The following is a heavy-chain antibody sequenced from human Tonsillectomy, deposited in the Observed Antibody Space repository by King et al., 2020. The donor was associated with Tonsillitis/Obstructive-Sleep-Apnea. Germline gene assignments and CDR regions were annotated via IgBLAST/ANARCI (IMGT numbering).Heavy chain of an antibody. J-gene: IGHJ4*02. V-gene: IGHV4-4*07. CDR3: AREEYSSSWYPSPTYVDY. CDR1: GGSISSYY. CDR2: IYTSGST. Sequence: QLQESGPGLVKPSETLSLTCTVSGGSISSYYWSWIRQPAGKGLEWIGRIYTSGSTNYNPSLKSRVTMSVDTSKNQFSLKLSSVTAADTAVYYCAREEYSSSWYPSPTYVDYWGQGTLVTVSS. D-gene: IGHD6-13*01.